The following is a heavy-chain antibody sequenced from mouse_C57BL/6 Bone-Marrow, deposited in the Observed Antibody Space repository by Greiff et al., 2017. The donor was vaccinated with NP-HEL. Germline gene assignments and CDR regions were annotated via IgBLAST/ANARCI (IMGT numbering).Heavy chain of an antibody. CDR2: IWSGGST. CDR3: ATSERDWFAY. J-gene: IGHJ3*01. V-gene: IGHV2-2*01. CDR1: GFSFTSYG. Sequence: VQLQQSGPGLVQPSQSLSITCTASGFSFTSYGVHWVRQSPGKGLEWLGVIWSGGSTDYNAAFISRLSISKDNSKSQIFFKMNSLQADDTAIYYCATSERDWFAYWGQGTLVTVAA.